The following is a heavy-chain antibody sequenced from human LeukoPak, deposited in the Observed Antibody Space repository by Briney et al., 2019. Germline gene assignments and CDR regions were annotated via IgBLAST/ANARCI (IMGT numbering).Heavy chain of an antibody. CDR2: IDPNSGGT. CDR1: GYTFTGYY. D-gene: IGHD2-21*02. CDR3: ARARPGGLRDYYYYGMDV. J-gene: IGHJ6*02. V-gene: IGHV1-2*02. Sequence: ASVKVSCKASGYTFTGYYMYWVRQAPGQGLEWMGWIDPNSGGTNYAQKFQGRVTMTRDTSISTAYMELSRLRSDDTAVYYCARARPGGLRDYYYYGMDVWGQGTTVTVSS.